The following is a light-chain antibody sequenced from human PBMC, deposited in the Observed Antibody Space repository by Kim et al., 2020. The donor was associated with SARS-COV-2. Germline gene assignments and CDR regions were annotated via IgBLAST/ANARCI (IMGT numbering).Light chain of an antibody. CDR2: DVS. Sequence: PGQSITISCTGTSSGIDGYCYGSRYQQHPGKAPNLIIYDVSKRPAGVSNRISGSKSGNTASMTISGLQAEDEADYYCSSYTSSGRVFGGGTQLTVL. V-gene: IGLV2-14*04. CDR1: SSGIDGYCY. CDR3: SSYTSSGRV. J-gene: IGLJ3*02.